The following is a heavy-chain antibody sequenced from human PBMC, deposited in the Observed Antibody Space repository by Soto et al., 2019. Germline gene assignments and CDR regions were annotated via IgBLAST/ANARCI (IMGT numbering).Heavy chain of an antibody. J-gene: IGHJ4*02. CDR3: ARRTVTTYHYFDY. Sequence: GGSLRLSCVASGFTFSTYDMNWVRQAPGKGLEWVSSINRASIHIYYADSVRGRFTISRDNAKNSLYLQMDSLRVEDTAVYYCARRTVTTYHYFDYWGQGTLVTVSS. D-gene: IGHD4-17*01. V-gene: IGHV3-21*01. CDR2: INRASIHI. CDR1: GFTFSTYD.